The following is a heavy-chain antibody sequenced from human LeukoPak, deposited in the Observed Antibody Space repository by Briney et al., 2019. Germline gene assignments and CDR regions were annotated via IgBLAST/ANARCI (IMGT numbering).Heavy chain of an antibody. D-gene: IGHD3-10*01. CDR3: AREEILWFGELLSPGGMDV. V-gene: IGHV1-18*01. CDR2: ISAYNGNT. CDR1: GGTLRSYA. J-gene: IGHJ6*02. Sequence: ASVKVSCKASGGTLRSYAISWVRQAPGQGLEWMGWISAYNGNTNYAQKVQGRVTMTTDTSTSTAYMDLRSLRSDDTAVYYCAREEILWFGELLSPGGMDVWGQGTTVTVSS.